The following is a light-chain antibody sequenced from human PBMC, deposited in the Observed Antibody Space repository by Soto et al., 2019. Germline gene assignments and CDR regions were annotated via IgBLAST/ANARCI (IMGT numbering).Light chain of an antibody. J-gene: IGLJ3*02. CDR2: GNS. Sequence: QSALTQPPSVSGAPGQRVTISCTASSSNIGAGYVVHWYQQLPGTVPKLLIYGNSNRPSGVPDRFSGSKSGTSASLAITGLQAEDEADYYCQSYDSSLSGWVFGGGTKVTVL. CDR3: QSYDSSLSGWV. CDR1: SSNIGAGYV. V-gene: IGLV1-40*01.